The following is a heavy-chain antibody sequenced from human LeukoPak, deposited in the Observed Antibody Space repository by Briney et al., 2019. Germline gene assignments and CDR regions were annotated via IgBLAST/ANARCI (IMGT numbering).Heavy chain of an antibody. J-gene: IGHJ4*02. CDR3: ARQDSDCSSTSCYDIDFDY. V-gene: IGHV5-51*01. Sequence: GESLKISCKGSGYIFTSYWIGWVRQMPGKGLEWMGIIYPGDSDTRYSPSFQGQVTISADKSISTAYLQWSSLKASDTAMYYCARQDSDCSSTSCYDIDFDYWGQGTLVTVSS. D-gene: IGHD2-2*01. CDR2: IYPGDSDT. CDR1: GYIFTSYW.